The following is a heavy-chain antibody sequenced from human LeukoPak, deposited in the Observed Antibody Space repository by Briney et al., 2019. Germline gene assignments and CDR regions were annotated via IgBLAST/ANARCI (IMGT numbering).Heavy chain of an antibody. Sequence: GGSLRLSCAASGFTFSSYSMNWVRQAPGKGLEWVANIQHDGSEQYYVDSVKGRFTISRDNTKKSLFLQMNSLRAEDTAVYYCATPARGGSALPWGQGTLVTVSS. CDR3: ATPARGGSALP. J-gene: IGHJ5*02. V-gene: IGHV3-7*01. CDR1: GFTFSSYS. CDR2: IQHDGSEQ. D-gene: IGHD6-19*01.